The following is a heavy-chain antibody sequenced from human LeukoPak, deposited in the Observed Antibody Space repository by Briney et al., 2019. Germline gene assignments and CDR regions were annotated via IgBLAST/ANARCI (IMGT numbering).Heavy chain of an antibody. V-gene: IGHV3-21*01. J-gene: IGHJ6*02. Sequence: GGSLRLSCAASGFTFSSYSMNWVRQAPGKGLEWVSSISSSSSYIYYADSVKGRFTISRDNAKNSLYLQMNSLRAEDTAVYYCARAHCSSTGCYAKYYYYGMDVWGQGTTVTVSS. CDR1: GFTFSSYS. CDR3: ARAHCSSTGCYAKYYYYGMDV. CDR2: ISSSSSYI. D-gene: IGHD2-2*01.